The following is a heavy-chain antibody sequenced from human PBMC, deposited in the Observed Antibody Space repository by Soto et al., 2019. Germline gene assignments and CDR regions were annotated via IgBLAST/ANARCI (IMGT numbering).Heavy chain of an antibody. CDR2: ISYDGSNK. Sequence: QVQLVESGGGVVQPGRSLRLSCAASGFTFSSNAMHWVRQALGKGLEWVAVISYDGSNKYYADSVKGRFTISRDNSKNTLYLQMNSLRAEDTAVYYCARAPSNLYCSGGSCYPDYWGQGTLVTVSS. V-gene: IGHV3-30-3*01. D-gene: IGHD2-15*01. CDR1: GFTFSSNA. CDR3: ARAPSNLYCSGGSCYPDY. J-gene: IGHJ4*02.